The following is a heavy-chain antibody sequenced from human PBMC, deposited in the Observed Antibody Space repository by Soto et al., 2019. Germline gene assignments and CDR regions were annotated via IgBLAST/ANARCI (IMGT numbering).Heavy chain of an antibody. CDR3: AQCESCGGDCYYCYFDF. D-gene: IGHD2-21*02. J-gene: IGHJ2*01. CDR1: GFTFNLYA. CDR2: ITGSGDDT. V-gene: IGHV3-23*01. Sequence: EVQLLESGGCLVQPGGSLRLSCAASGFTFNLYAMCCVCQAPGKGLECVSTITGSGDDTYYTDSVKGRFSISSDSPKNELYLKMNSLRAEYTAVDYCAQCESCGGDCYYCYFDFWGRGNLVTVSS.